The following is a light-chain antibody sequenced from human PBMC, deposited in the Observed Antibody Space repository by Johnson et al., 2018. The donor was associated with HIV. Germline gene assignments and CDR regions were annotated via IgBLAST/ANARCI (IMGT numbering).Light chain of an antibody. CDR3: LPGNTGPRSYI. Sequence: QSVLTQPPSVSAAPGQKVTISCSGSSSNIGNNYVSWYQQLPGTAPKLLIYENNIRPSGIPDRFSGSTSGSSATLGITGRWPEDEADYYCLPGNTGPRSYIFGSGTKVTVL. J-gene: IGLJ1*01. CDR2: ENN. V-gene: IGLV1-41*01. CDR1: SSNIGNNY.